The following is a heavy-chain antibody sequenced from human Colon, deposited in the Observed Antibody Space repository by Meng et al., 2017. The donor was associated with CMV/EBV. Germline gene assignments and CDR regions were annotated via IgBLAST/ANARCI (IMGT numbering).Heavy chain of an antibody. CDR1: GFTFSSYA. Sequence: GESLKISCAASGFTFSSYAMSWVRQAPGKGLEWVSVIYSGGSSTYYADSVKGRFTISRDNAKNSLYLQMNSLGAEDTAVYFCVRELRRSWFDSWGQGTLVTVSS. D-gene: IGHD1-7*01. J-gene: IGHJ5*01. V-gene: IGHV3-23*03. CDR2: IYSGGSST. CDR3: VRELRRSWFDS.